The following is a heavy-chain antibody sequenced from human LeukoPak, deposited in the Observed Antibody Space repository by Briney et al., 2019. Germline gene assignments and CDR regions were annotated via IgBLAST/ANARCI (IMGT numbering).Heavy chain of an antibody. CDR1: GFTFSSYA. V-gene: IGHV3-23*01. Sequence: GGSLRLSCEASGFTFSSYAMSWVRQAPGKGLEWVASITGSGGDTYYADSVKGRFTISRDNSKNTLYLQMNSLRAEDTAVYYCATYRVTPRHFDYWGQGTLVTVSS. D-gene: IGHD2-21*02. CDR2: ITGSGGDT. CDR3: ATYRVTPRHFDY. J-gene: IGHJ4*02.